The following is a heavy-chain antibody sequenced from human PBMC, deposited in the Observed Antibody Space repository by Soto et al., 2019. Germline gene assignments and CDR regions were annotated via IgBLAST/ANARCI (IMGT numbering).Heavy chain of an antibody. Sequence: EVQLVEFGGGLVQPGGSLRLSCAASGFTFSDHYMDWVRQAPGKGLEWVGRIKNKANSYTTEYAASVKGRFTISRDDSKNSLDLQMNSLKTEDTAVYYCARVRLGVTTRLFDYWGQGTLVTVSS. CDR1: GFTFSDHY. CDR2: IKNKANSYTT. CDR3: ARVRLGVTTRLFDY. D-gene: IGHD6-25*01. V-gene: IGHV3-72*01. J-gene: IGHJ4*02.